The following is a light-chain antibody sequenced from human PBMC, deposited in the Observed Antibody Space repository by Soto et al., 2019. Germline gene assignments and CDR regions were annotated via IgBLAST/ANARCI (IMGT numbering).Light chain of an antibody. CDR2: SAS. J-gene: IGKJ5*01. CDR1: QSISGIY. V-gene: IGKV3-20*01. Sequence: EIVLTQSPGTLSLSPGERASLSCRASQSISGIYLAWYQHKPGQAPRLLLHSASRRATGIPDRFSGSGSGIDFVLTISRLEPEDFGVYSCQHYGWSPPIIFGQGTRLEIK. CDR3: QHYGWSPPII.